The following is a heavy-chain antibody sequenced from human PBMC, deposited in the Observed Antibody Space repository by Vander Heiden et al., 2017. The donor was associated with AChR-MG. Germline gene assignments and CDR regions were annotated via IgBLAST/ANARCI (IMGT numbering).Heavy chain of an antibody. CDR2: IYYSGST. CDR1: GGSISSGDYY. D-gene: IGHD3-10*01. V-gene: IGHV4-30-4*01. J-gene: IGHJ6*02. Sequence: QVQLQESGPGLVKPSQTLSLTCTVSGGSISSGDYYWSWIRQPPVKGLEWIGYIYYSGSTYYNPSLKSRGTISVDTSKNQFSLKLRSVTAAEKAVYYCARGGSKIYDKCIYSCGMDVWGQGTTVPVS. CDR3: ARGGSKIYDKCIYSCGMDV.